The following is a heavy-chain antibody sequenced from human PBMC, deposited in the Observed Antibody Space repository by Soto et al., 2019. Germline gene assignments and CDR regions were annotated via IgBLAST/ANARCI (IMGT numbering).Heavy chain of an antibody. D-gene: IGHD3-22*01. J-gene: IGHJ6*02. V-gene: IGHV1-18*01. CDR3: AREEDSSGYYSSGYYGMDV. CDR2: ISADSVNT. Sequence: ASVKVSCKACGYSFTTYGISWVRQAPGEGLEWMGWISADSVNTKSAQKFQDRLTMTTDTSTSTAYMELGSLRSDDTAVYYCAREEDSSGYYSSGYYGMDVWGQGTTVTVSS. CDR1: GYSFTTYG.